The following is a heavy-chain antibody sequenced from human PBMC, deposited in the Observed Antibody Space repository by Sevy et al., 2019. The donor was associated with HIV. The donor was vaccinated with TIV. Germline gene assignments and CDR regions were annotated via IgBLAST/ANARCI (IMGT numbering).Heavy chain of an antibody. CDR2: FSFGCGKI. CDR1: GFTFSNYA. Sequence: GGSLRLSCAASGFTFSNYAMSWVRQAPGKGLEWVSIFSFGCGKISYADSVKGRFTISRDNSKNTLYLQMNSLRAEDTALYYCAREGCSKPHDYWGQGTLVTVSS. CDR3: AREGCSKPHDY. D-gene: IGHD2-2*01. J-gene: IGHJ4*02. V-gene: IGHV3-23*01.